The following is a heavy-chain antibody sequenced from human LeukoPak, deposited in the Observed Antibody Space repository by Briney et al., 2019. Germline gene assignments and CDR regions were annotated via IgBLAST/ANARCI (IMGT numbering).Heavy chain of an antibody. Sequence: GRSLGLSCAASGFTFSSYAMHWVRQAPGKGLEWVAVISYDGSNKYYADSVKGRFTISRDNSNNTLYLQMNSLRTEDTAVYYCARERNVWSGNYFDSWGQGTLVTVSS. D-gene: IGHD3-3*01. CDR1: GFTFSSYA. J-gene: IGHJ4*02. CDR2: ISYDGSNK. CDR3: ARERNVWSGNYFDS. V-gene: IGHV3-30-3*01.